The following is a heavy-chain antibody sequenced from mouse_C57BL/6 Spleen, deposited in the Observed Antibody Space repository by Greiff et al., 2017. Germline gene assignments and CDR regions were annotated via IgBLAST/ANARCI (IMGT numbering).Heavy chain of an antibody. Sequence: VQLQQSGPELVKPGASVKISCKASGYTFTDYYMNWVKQSHGKSLEWIGEINPNNGGTSYNQKFKGKATLTVDKSSSTAYMELRRLTSEDSAVYYCAKEEARDNHFDYWGQGTTLTVSA. D-gene: IGHD6-1*01. V-gene: IGHV1-26*01. CDR2: INPNNGGT. CDR3: AKEEARDNHFDY. J-gene: IGHJ2*01. CDR1: GYTFTDYY.